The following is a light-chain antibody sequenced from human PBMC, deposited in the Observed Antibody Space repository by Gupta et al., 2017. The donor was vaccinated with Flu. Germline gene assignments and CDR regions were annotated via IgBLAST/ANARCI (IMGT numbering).Light chain of an antibody. CDR3: QKYYGAPLT. Sequence: SLGERATIRCKASKSVLYSSADKNYLAWYQQKAGKAPKLLISCATTRESGVPDRFSASGSGTAFTLTISSLQAEDVAVYYCQKYYGAPLTFGGGTKVEIK. V-gene: IGKV4-1*01. CDR2: CAT. CDR1: KSVLYSSADKNY. J-gene: IGKJ4*01.